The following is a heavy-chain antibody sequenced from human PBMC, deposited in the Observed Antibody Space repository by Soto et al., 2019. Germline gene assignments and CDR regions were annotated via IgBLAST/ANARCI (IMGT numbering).Heavy chain of an antibody. V-gene: IGHV4-38-2*02. J-gene: IGHJ4*02. CDR1: GYSISSGYY. Sequence: SETLSLTCTVSGYSISSGYYWGWIRQPPGKGLEWIGSIYHSGSPNYQSSFKSRVTISVDSSKNQFSLKLGSVTAADTAVYYCARIKTSFNHFDHWGQGSLVTVS. CDR3: ARIKTSFNHFDH. CDR2: IYHSGSP. D-gene: IGHD1-1*01.